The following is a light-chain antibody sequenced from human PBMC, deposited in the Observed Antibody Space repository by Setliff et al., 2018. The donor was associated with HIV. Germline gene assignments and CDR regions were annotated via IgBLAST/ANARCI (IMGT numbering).Light chain of an antibody. CDR1: SSDVGFYDR. Sequence: HSALTQPPSVSGSPGQSVTISCTGTSSDVGFYDRVSWYQQRPGTAPKLIIFEVTYRPSGVPNRFSGSKSGNSASLTISGLRPEDEADYFCSSSTSTNTWVFGLGTKVTVL. J-gene: IGLJ1*01. CDR3: SSSTSTNTWV. CDR2: EVT. V-gene: IGLV2-18*02.